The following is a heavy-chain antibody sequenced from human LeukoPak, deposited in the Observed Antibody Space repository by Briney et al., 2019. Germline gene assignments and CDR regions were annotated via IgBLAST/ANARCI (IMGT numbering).Heavy chain of an antibody. CDR1: GYTFTGYY. D-gene: IGHD6-13*01. CDR2: INPNSGGT. Sequence: ASVKVSCKASGYTFTGYYMHWVRQAPGQGLEWMGRINPNSGGTNYAQKFQGRVTMTRDTSISTAYTELSRLRSDDTAVYYCARVRIAAAETGKVFDYWGQGTLVTVSS. V-gene: IGHV1-2*06. CDR3: ARVRIAAAETGKVFDY. J-gene: IGHJ4*02.